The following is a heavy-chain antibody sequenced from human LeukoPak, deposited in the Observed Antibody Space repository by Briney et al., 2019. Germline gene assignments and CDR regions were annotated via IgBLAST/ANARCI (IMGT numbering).Heavy chain of an antibody. Sequence: PGGSLRLSCAASGFTFSSYSMNWVRQAPGKGLEWLSYISSKSSGIYYADSLKGRFTISREKDKNYVYLQMSSLRAEDTAVYYCARVIGSYGDSAYWGQGTLVTVSS. CDR2: ISSKSSGI. V-gene: IGHV3-48*01. D-gene: IGHD3-16*01. CDR3: ARVIGSYGDSAY. J-gene: IGHJ4*02. CDR1: GFTFSSYS.